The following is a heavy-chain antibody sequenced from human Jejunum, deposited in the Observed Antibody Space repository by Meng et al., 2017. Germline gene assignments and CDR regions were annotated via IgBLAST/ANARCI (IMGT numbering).Heavy chain of an antibody. J-gene: IGHJ4*02. CDR3: ARMDSAFHYFDY. D-gene: IGHD2-2*03. V-gene: IGHV4-30-2*01. CDR2: IYHTGSP. Sequence: QVQLQESGPGLVKPSGTLSLTCAVSGGSISSDGYTWSWIRQPPGKGLEWIGYIYHTGSPYYNPSLKSRLTISVDRSENQFSLKLSSVTAADTAVYYCARMDSAFHYFDYWGQGTLVTVSS. CDR1: GGSISSDGYT.